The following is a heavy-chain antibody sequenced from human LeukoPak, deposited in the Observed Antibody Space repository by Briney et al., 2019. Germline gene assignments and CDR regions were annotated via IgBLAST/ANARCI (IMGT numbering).Heavy chain of an antibody. Sequence: PGRSLRLSCAASGFTFSSYGMHWVRQAPGKGLEWVAVIWYDGSNKYYADSVKGRFTISRDNAKNSLYLQMNSLRAEDTAVYYCARDESKGAVAVFDYWGQGTLVTVSS. V-gene: IGHV3-33*01. J-gene: IGHJ4*02. CDR3: ARDESKGAVAVFDY. CDR2: IWYDGSNK. CDR1: GFTFSSYG. D-gene: IGHD6-19*01.